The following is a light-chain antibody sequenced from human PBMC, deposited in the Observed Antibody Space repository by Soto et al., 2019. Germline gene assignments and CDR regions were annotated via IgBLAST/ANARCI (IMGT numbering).Light chain of an antibody. Sequence: QSALTQPASVSGSPGQSITISCTGTSSDIGGYNYVSWYQHYPGKAPKLMIYEVINRPSGVSNRFSGSTSGNTASLTISGLQAEDEADYYCRSYTSSSTYVFGPGTKLTVL. CDR2: EVI. V-gene: IGLV2-14*01. J-gene: IGLJ1*01. CDR3: RSYTSSSTYV. CDR1: SSDIGGYNY.